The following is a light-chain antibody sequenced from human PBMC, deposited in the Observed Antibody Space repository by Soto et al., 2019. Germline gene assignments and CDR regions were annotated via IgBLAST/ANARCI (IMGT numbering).Light chain of an antibody. CDR2: DSS. CDR3: QQYVDSPET. V-gene: IGKV3-20*01. Sequence: EIVLTQSPGTLSLSPGERATLSCRASQTINNYVAWYQQTPGQAPRVLIYDSSIRATGVPDRFSGSGSGTDFTLTISRLEPEDFAVYYCQQYVDSPETFGGGTKVEIK. J-gene: IGKJ4*01. CDR1: QTINNY.